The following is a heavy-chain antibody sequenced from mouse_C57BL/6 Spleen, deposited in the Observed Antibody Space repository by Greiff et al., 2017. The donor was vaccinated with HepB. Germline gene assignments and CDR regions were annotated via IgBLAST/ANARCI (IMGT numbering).Heavy chain of an antibody. V-gene: IGHV1-82*01. CDR1: GYAFSSSR. D-gene: IGHD1-1*01. CDR2: IYPGDGDT. J-gene: IGHJ2*01. Sequence: VKLMESGPELVKPGASVKISCKASGYAFSSSRMNWVKQRHGKGLEWIGRIYPGDGDTNYNGKFKGKSTLTADKSSSTAYMQLSSLPSEDSAVYYCGILQRYYFDCWCQVTTPTDSS. CDR3: GILQRYYFDC.